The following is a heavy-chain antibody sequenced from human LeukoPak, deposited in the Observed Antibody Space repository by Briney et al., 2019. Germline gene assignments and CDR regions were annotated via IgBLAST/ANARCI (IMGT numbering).Heavy chain of an antibody. CDR3: ARDLGYCSSTSCSKGYYYYYYGMDV. D-gene: IGHD2-2*01. J-gene: IGHJ6*02. Sequence: GGSLRLSCAASGFTFSSYAMHWVRQAPGKGLEWVAVISYDGSNKYYADSVKGRSTISRDNSKNTLYLQMNSLRAEDTAVYYCARDLGYCSSTSCSKGYYYYYYGMDVWGQGTTVTVSS. V-gene: IGHV3-30-3*01. CDR1: GFTFSSYA. CDR2: ISYDGSNK.